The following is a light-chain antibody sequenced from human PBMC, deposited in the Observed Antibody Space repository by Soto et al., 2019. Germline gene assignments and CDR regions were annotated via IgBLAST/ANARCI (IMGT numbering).Light chain of an antibody. CDR3: CSYAGSTMVI. CDR2: DVS. V-gene: IGLV2-11*01. J-gene: IGLJ2*01. CDR1: SSDVGGYNY. Sequence: QSVLTQPRSVSGSPGQSVAISCTGTSSDVGGYNYVSWYQQHPGRAPKLMIYDVSERPSGVPDRFSASKSGYTASLTISGLQAEDEADYYRCSYAGSTMVIFGGGTKVTVL.